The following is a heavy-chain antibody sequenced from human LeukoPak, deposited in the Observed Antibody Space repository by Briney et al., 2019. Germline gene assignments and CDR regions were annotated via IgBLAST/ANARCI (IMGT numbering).Heavy chain of an antibody. Sequence: HAGGSLRLSRAASGFTFDDYAMHWVRQAPGKGLEWVSGIIWNSDSIGYADSVKGRFTISRDNAKNSLYLQMNSLRAEDTALYYCAKDISVGATPYYFDYWGQGTLVTVSS. V-gene: IGHV3-9*01. D-gene: IGHD1-26*01. J-gene: IGHJ4*02. CDR2: IIWNSDSI. CDR1: GFTFDDYA. CDR3: AKDISVGATPYYFDY.